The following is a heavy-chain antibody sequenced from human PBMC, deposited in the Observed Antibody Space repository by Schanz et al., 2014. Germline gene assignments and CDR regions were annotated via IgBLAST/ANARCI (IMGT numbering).Heavy chain of an antibody. CDR1: GYTFTGYY. J-gene: IGHJ4*02. CDR3: ARARYTGYDCSGY. Sequence: QVQLVQSGAEVKKPGASVKVSCKASGYTFTGYYMHWVRQAPGQGLEWMGRINPNSGGTNYAQKFQGRVPMTRDTSISTAYMELSRLRSDDTATYFCARARYTGYDCSGYWGQGTLVTVSS. CDR2: INPNSGGT. D-gene: IGHD5-12*01. V-gene: IGHV1-2*06.